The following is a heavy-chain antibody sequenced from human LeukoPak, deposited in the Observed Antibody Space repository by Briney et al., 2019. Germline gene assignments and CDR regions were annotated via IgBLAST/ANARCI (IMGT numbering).Heavy chain of an antibody. D-gene: IGHD3-10*01. CDR3: ARHRGYLRPAQP. V-gene: IGHV4-31*11. CDR1: GGSIRSGGYY. J-gene: IGHJ3*01. Sequence: SEALSLTCAVSGGSIRSGGYYWSWIRQHPGKGLEWIGYIYYSGSTYYNPSLTSRVTISLDTSTNQFSLKLSSLTAADTAVYYCARHRGYLRPAQPWGEGTMVTVPS. CDR2: IYYSGST.